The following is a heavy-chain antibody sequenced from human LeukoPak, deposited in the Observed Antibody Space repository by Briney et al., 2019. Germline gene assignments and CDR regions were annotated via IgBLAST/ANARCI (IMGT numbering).Heavy chain of an antibody. CDR1: GFTFSSYW. CDR3: AKVVGGESGSSWLSYYFDY. J-gene: IGHJ4*02. D-gene: IGHD6-13*01. Sequence: GGSLRLSCAASGFTFSSYWMHWVRQAPGKGLVWVSRINSDGSSTSYADSVKGRFTISRDNAKNTLYLQMNSLRAEDTAVYYCAKVVGGESGSSWLSYYFDYWGQGTLVTVSS. CDR2: INSDGSST. V-gene: IGHV3-74*01.